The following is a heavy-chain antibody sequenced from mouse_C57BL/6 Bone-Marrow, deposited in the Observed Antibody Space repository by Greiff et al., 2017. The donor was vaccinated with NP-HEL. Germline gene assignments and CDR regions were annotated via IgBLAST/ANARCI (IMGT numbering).Heavy chain of an antibody. Sequence: DVQLQESGPSLVRPSQTLSLTCTVTGFSINSDCYWIWIRQLPGNKLEYIGYTFYSGITYYNPSLESRTYITRDTSKNQFSLQLSSVTTEDTATYYCARAYEDGYAMDYWGQGTSVTVSS. CDR2: TFYSGIT. D-gene: IGHD6-5*01. J-gene: IGHJ4*01. CDR3: ARAYEDGYAMDY. CDR1: GFSINSDCY. V-gene: IGHV3-3*01.